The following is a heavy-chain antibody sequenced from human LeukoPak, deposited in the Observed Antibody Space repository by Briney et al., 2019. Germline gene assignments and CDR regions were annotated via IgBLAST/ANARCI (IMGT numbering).Heavy chain of an antibody. V-gene: IGHV3-66*01. CDR2: IYSGGST. CDR3: ARDPHIAAAGTIFDY. D-gene: IGHD6-13*01. Sequence: GGSLRLSCAASGFTVSNNYITWIRQAPGKGLEWVSVIYSGGSTYYADSVKGRFTISRDNSKNTLYLQMNSLRAEDTAVYYCARDPHIAAAGTIFDYWGQGTLVTVSS. CDR1: GFTVSNNY. J-gene: IGHJ4*02.